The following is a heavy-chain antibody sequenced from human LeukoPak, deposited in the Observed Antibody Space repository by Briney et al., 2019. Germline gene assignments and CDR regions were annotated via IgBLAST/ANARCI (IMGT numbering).Heavy chain of an antibody. V-gene: IGHV3-49*04. D-gene: IGHD2-2*01. CDR1: GFTFGDYS. J-gene: IGHJ6*03. CDR2: IRTKTYRAST. CDR3: SRVFSSTFYYMDV. Sequence: QLGRSLRLSCSASGFTFGDYSMTWVRQAPGKGLEWVGFIRTKTYRASTEYAASVKGRFTISRDDSKRIAYLQMNSLKTEDTAVYYCSRVFSSTFYYMDVWGKGTTVTVSS.